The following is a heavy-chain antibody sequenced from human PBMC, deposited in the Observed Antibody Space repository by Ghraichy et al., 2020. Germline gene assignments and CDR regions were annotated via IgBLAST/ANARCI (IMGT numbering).Heavy chain of an antibody. Sequence: GESLNISCAASGFTFSSYAMSWVRRAPGKGLEWVSAISGSGGNTYYADSVKDRFTFSRDNSKNTLYLQMNSLRAEDTAVYYCAKDVGRGGGSCFHHWGQGTLVTVSS. CDR1: GFTFSSYA. J-gene: IGHJ1*01. CDR3: AKDVGRGGGSCFHH. V-gene: IGHV3-23*01. CDR2: ISGSGGNT. D-gene: IGHD2-15*01.